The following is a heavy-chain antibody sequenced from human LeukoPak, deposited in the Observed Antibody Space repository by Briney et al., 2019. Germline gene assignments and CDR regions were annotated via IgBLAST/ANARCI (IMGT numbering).Heavy chain of an antibody. V-gene: IGHV1-69*13. J-gene: IGHJ5*02. D-gene: IGHD2-2*01. Sequence: ASVKVSCKASGGTFTSYAISWVRQAAGQGLEWMGGIIPIFGTANYAQKFQGIVTITADESTSTAYMELSRLRSDDTAVYYCARDYCSSTSCYDWFDPWGQGTLVTVSS. CDR3: ARDYCSSTSCYDWFDP. CDR2: IIPIFGTA. CDR1: GGTFTSYA.